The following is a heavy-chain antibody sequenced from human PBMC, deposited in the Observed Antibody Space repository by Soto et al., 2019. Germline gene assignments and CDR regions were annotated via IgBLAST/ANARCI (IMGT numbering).Heavy chain of an antibody. V-gene: IGHV4-34*01. CDR3: ARGGVAAAGTTYWYLDL. J-gene: IGHJ2*01. D-gene: IGHD6-13*01. Sequence: QVQLQQWGAGLLKPSETLSLTCAVYGGSFSGYDWSWIRQPPGKGLEWIGEINHSGSTNYNPSLKSRVTISVDTSKNQFSLKLSSVTAADTAVYYCARGGVAAAGTTYWYLDLSGRGTLVTVSS. CDR1: GGSFSGYD. CDR2: INHSGST.